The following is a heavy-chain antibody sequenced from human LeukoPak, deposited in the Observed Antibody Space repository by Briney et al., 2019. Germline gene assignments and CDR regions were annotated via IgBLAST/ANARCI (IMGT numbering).Heavy chain of an antibody. V-gene: IGHV3-23*01. Sequence: PGGSLRLSCAASGFSFKSYAMSWVRQAPGKGLEWVSAINNDGDSTYSADSVKGRLTVSGDNSKNTLYLQMNSLRAEDAAVYYCAQQVGYCSSGNCYFTYWGQGTLVTVSS. J-gene: IGHJ1*01. D-gene: IGHD2-15*01. CDR3: AQQVGYCSSGNCYFTY. CDR1: GFSFKSYA. CDR2: INNDGDST.